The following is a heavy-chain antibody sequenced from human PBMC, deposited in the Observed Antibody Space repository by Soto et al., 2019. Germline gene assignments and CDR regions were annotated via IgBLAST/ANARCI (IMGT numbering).Heavy chain of an antibody. D-gene: IGHD3-10*01. J-gene: IGHJ5*02. CDR3: ARRGITMVRGASDWFDP. V-gene: IGHV1-2*04. CDR2: INPNSGGT. Sequence: ASVKVSCKASGYTFTGYYMHWVRQAPGQGLEWMGWINPNSGGTNYAQKFQGWVTMTRDTSISTAYMELSRLRSDDTAVYYCARRGITMVRGASDWFDPWGQGTLVTVSS. CDR1: GYTFTGYY.